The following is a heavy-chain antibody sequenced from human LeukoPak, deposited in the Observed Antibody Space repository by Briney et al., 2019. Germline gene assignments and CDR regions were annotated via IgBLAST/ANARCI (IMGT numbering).Heavy chain of an antibody. CDR2: ISSSSSYI. D-gene: IGHD6-19*01. CDR3: ARDPSGWYFVDY. J-gene: IGHJ4*02. CDR1: GFTFSSYS. Sequence: PGGSLRLSCAASGFTFSSYSMNWVRQARGKGLEWVSSISSSSSYIYYADSVKGRFTIPRDNAKNSLYLQMNSLRAEDTAVYYCARDPSGWYFVDYWGQGTLVTVSS. V-gene: IGHV3-21*01.